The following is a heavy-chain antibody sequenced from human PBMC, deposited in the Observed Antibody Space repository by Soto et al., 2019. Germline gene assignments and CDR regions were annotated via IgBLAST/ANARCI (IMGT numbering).Heavy chain of an antibody. CDR2: IYYSGST. CDR1: GGSISSCDYY. D-gene: IGHD4-4*01. V-gene: IGHV4-30-4*01. J-gene: IGHJ5*02. CDR3: ARVPPTVTPSNWFDP. Sequence: SETLSLTCTVSGGSISSCDYYWSWIRQPPGKGLEWIGYIYYSGSTYYNPSLKSRVTISVDTSKNQFSLKLSSVTAADTAVYYCARVPPTVTPSNWFDPWGQGTLVTVSS.